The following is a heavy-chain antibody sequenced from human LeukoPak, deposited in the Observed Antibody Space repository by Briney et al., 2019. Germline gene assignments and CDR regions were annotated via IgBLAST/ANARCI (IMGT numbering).Heavy chain of an antibody. D-gene: IGHD3-10*01. J-gene: IGHJ5*02. CDR3: ARACRVRSLAYNWFDP. Sequence: PGGSLRLSCAASGFTFSDYYMSWIRQAPGKGLEWVSYISSSGSTIYYADSAKGRFTISRDNAKNSLYLQMNSLRAEDTAVYYCARACRVRSLAYNWFDPWGQGTLVTVSS. CDR2: ISSSGSTI. CDR1: GFTFSDYY. V-gene: IGHV3-11*04.